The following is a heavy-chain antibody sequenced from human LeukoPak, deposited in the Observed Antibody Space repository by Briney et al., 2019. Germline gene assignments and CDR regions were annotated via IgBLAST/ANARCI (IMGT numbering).Heavy chain of an antibody. D-gene: IGHD3-16*01. CDR1: GGSISSSSYY. V-gene: IGHV4-39*01. J-gene: IGHJ6*03. CDR3: ARRLGGGYYYYMDV. Sequence: SETLSLTCTVSGGSISSSSYYWGWIRQPPGKGLEWIGSIYYSGSTYYNPSLKSRVTISVDTSKDQFSLKLSSVTAADTAVYCCARRLGGGYYYYMDVWGKGITVTVSS. CDR2: IYYSGST.